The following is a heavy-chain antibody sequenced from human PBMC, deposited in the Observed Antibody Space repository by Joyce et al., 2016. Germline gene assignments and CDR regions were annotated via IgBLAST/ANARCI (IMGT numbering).Heavy chain of an antibody. D-gene: IGHD2-2*01. CDR1: AFTLSNYE. CDR3: ARDEIGVGAIDS. V-gene: IGHV3-48*03. Sequence: EVQMVESGGGFVQPGGSLRLSCAASAFTLSNYEMNWVRQAPGKGLEWISFISSSGDSTYYAESVKGRFTISRDNAKNSLFLQLNSLRAEDTAVYYCARDEIGVGAIDSWGQGTLVTVSS. J-gene: IGHJ4*02. CDR2: ISSSGDST.